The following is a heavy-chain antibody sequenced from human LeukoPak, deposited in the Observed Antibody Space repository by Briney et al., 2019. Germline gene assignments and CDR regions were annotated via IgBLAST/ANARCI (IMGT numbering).Heavy chain of an antibody. CDR2: IYYSGST. Sequence: SETLSLTCTVSGGSISSYYWSWIRQPPGKGLEWIGYIYYSGSTSYNPSLKSRVTISVDTSKNQFSLKLSSVTAADTAVYYCARVDSSGWYYFDYWGQGTLVTVSS. D-gene: IGHD6-19*01. J-gene: IGHJ4*02. CDR1: GGSISSYY. V-gene: IGHV4-59*01. CDR3: ARVDSSGWYYFDY.